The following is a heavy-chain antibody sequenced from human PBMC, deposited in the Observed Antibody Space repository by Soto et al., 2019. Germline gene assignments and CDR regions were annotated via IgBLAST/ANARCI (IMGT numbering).Heavy chain of an antibody. CDR1: GGSISSYY. D-gene: IGHD3-9*01. V-gene: IGHV4-59*12. J-gene: IGHJ5*02. CDR3: ARDGARYLLRYFGRGHDWFDP. CDR2: IYYSGST. Sequence: SETLSLTCTVSGGSISSYYWSWIRQPPGKGLEWIGYIYYSGSTNYNPSLKSRVTISVDTPKNQFSLKLSSVTAADTAVYYCARDGARYLLRYFGRGHDWFDPWGQGTLVTGSS.